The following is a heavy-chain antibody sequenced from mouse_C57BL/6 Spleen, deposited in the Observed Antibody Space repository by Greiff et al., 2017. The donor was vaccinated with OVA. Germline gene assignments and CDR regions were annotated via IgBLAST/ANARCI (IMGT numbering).Heavy chain of an antibody. V-gene: IGHV14-4*01. CDR3: TTTVVATPFAY. CDR2: IDPENGDT. CDR1: GFNIKDDY. D-gene: IGHD1-1*01. Sequence: EVQLQQSGAELVRPGASVKLSCTASGFNIKDDYMHWVKQRPEQGLEWIGWIDPENGDTEYASKFQGQATITADTSSNTAYLQLSSLTSEDTAVYYCTTTVVATPFAYWGQGTLVTVSA. J-gene: IGHJ3*01.